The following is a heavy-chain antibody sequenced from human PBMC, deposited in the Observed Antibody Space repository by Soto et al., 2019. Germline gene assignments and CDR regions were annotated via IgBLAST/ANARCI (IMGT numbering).Heavy chain of an antibody. CDR1: GFTVSSNY. Sequence: GGSLRLSCAASGFTVSSNYMSWVRQAPGKGLEWVTVIYIGGSTYYVDSVKGRFTISRDNSKNTLYLQMNSLRPEDTALYFCAKDEYYYSRSGYYIFDSWGQGTLVTVSS. J-gene: IGHJ4*02. CDR2: IYIGGST. D-gene: IGHD3-22*01. V-gene: IGHV3-66*01. CDR3: AKDEYYYSRSGYYIFDS.